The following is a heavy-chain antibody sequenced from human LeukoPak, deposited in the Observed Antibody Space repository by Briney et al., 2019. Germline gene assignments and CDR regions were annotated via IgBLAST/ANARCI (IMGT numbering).Heavy chain of an antibody. V-gene: IGHV3-30*18. CDR1: GFTFSSYG. J-gene: IGHJ4*02. CDR3: AKDPGGRGYSYIA. Sequence: GGSLRLSCAASGFTFSSYGMHWVRQAPGKGLEWVAVISYDGSNKYYADSVKGRFTISRGNSKNTLYLQMNSLRAEDTAVYYCAKDPGGRGYSYIAWGQGTLVTVSS. D-gene: IGHD5-18*01. CDR2: ISYDGSNK.